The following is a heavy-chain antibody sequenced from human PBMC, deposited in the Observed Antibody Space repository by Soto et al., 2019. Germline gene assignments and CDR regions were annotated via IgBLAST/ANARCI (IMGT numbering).Heavy chain of an antibody. J-gene: IGHJ3*02. CDR2: IWYDGSNK. CDR3: ARDGGYGDRDAFDI. D-gene: IGHD4-17*01. V-gene: IGHV3-33*01. CDR1: GFTFSSYG. Sequence: GGSLRLSCAASGFTFSSYGMHWVRQAPGKGLEWVAVIWYDGSNKYYADSVKGRFTISRDNSKNTLYLQMNSLRAEDTAVYYCARDGGYGDRDAFDIWGQGTMVTVS.